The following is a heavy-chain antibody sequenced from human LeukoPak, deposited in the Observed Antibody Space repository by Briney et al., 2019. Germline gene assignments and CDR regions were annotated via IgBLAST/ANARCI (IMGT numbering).Heavy chain of an antibody. CDR3: AKKWGVGTTTLDYFDY. Sequence: GGSLRLSCAASGFTFSTYTMYWVRHPPGKRLEWVSIIGNNGGGIHYADSVRGRFTISRDNSKNTLYLQMNSLTDDDTAVYYCAKKWGVGTTTLDYFDYWGQGTLVTVSS. CDR2: IGNNGGGI. V-gene: IGHV3-23*01. D-gene: IGHD1-26*01. CDR1: GFTFSTYT. J-gene: IGHJ4*02.